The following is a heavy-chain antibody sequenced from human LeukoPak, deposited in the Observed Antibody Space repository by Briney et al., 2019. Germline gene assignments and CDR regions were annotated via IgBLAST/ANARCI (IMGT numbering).Heavy chain of an antibody. V-gene: IGHV3-15*01. Sequence: GGSLRLSCAASGFTFSNAWMSWVRQAPGKGLEWVGRSKSKTDGGTTDYAAPVKGRFTISRDDSKNTLYLQMNSLKTEDTAVYYCTTDQRGPNYYYYMDVWGKGTTVTVSS. D-gene: IGHD3-10*01. J-gene: IGHJ6*03. CDR3: TTDQRGPNYYYYMDV. CDR1: GFTFSNAW. CDR2: SKSKTDGGTT.